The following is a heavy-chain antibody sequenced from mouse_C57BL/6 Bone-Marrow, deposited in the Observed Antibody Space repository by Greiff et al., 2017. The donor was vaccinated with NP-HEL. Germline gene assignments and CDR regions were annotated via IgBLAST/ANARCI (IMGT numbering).Heavy chain of an antibody. CDR1: GYSFTGYY. CDR2: INPSTGGT. D-gene: IGHD2-1*01. J-gene: IGHJ1*03. V-gene: IGHV1-42*01. Sequence: VQLKQSGPELVKPGASVKISCKASGYSFTGYYMNWVKQSPEKSLEWIGEINPSTGGTTYNQKFKAKATFTVDKSSSTAYMQLKSLTSEDSAVYYCAREDGNYVGYFDVWGTGTTVTVSS. CDR3: AREDGNYVGYFDV.